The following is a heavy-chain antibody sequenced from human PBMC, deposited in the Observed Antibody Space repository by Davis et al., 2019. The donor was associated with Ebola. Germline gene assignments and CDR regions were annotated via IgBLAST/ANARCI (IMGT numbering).Heavy chain of an antibody. D-gene: IGHD4-11*01. CDR2: IDPSDSYT. Sequence: GESLKISCKGSGYSFTSYWIGWVRQMPGKGLEWMGRIDPSDSYTNYSPSFQGHVTISADKSISTAYLQWSSLKASDTAMYYCARPFLSNSHYYYYGMDVWGQGTTVTVSS. V-gene: IGHV5-10-1*01. CDR3: ARPFLSNSHYYYYGMDV. J-gene: IGHJ6*02. CDR1: GYSFTSYW.